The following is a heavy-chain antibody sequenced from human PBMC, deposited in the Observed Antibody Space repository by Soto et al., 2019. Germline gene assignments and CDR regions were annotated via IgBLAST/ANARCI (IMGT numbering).Heavy chain of an antibody. CDR1: GFTFSIYG. V-gene: IGHV3-30*18. CDR3: AKARIVGATCPLGS. Sequence: PAWPPRLSCAASGFTFSIYGMRGVRQAPGKGLEWVAVISYDGSNKYYADSVKGRFTISRDNSKNTLYLQMNSLRAEDTAVYYCAKARIVGATCPLGSWGQGILV. D-gene: IGHD1-26*01. CDR2: ISYDGSNK. J-gene: IGHJ4*02.